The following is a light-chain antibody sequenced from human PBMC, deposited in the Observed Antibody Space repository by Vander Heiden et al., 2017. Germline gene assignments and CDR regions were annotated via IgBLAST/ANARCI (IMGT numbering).Light chain of an antibody. Sequence: DIQMTQSPSSLSASVGDRVTITCRASQSISSYLNWYQLKPGKAPKLLIYAASSLQSGVPSRFSGSGSGTDFTLTISSLQPEDFATYYCQQSYSTPGTFGPGTKVDIK. CDR3: QQSYSTPGT. CDR1: QSISSY. V-gene: IGKV1-39*01. CDR2: AAS. J-gene: IGKJ3*01.